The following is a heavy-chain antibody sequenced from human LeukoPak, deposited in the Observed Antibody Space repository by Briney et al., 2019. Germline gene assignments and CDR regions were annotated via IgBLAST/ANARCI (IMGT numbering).Heavy chain of an antibody. Sequence: SETLSLTCAVYGGSFSGYYWSWIRQPPGKGLEWIGEINHSGSTNYNPSLKSRVTISVDTSKNQFSLKLSSVTAADTAVYYCARQTTVTLHFDYWGQGTLVTVSS. CDR1: GGSFSGYY. CDR2: INHSGST. D-gene: IGHD4-17*01. J-gene: IGHJ4*02. CDR3: ARQTTVTLHFDY. V-gene: IGHV4-34*01.